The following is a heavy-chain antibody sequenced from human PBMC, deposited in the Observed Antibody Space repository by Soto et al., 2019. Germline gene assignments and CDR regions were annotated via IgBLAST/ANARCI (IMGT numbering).Heavy chain of an antibody. J-gene: IGHJ4*02. D-gene: IGHD6-6*01. CDR2: FHPEDGET. V-gene: IGHV1-24*01. Sequence: EASVKVSIKVSGYTLTELSMHWVRQAPGKPFEWMGGFHPEDGETIYAQKFQGRVTMTEDTSTDTAYMELSSLRSEDTAVHHCATGPGQCIWIAAREFDYWGQGTLVTVSS. CDR3: ATGPGQCIWIAAREFDY. CDR1: GYTLTELS.